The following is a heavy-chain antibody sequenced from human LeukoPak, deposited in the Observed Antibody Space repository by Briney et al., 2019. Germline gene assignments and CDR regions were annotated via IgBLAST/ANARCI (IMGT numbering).Heavy chain of an antibody. Sequence: GGSLRLSCAASGFTFSSYAMHWVRQAPGKGLEWVAVISYDGSNKYYADSVKGRFTISRDNSKNTLYLQMNSLRAEDTAVYYCARATRITMIVVVITSFDYWGQGTLVTVSS. V-gene: IGHV3-30-3*01. J-gene: IGHJ4*02. CDR1: GFTFSSYA. CDR3: ARATRITMIVVVITSFDY. CDR2: ISYDGSNK. D-gene: IGHD3-22*01.